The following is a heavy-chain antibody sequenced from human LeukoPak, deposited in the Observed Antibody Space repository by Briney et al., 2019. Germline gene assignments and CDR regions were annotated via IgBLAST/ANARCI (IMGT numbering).Heavy chain of an antibody. V-gene: IGHV4-39*01. CDR3: ARTLGYCSSTSCRLGAFDI. D-gene: IGHD2-2*01. CDR1: GGSISSSSYY. J-gene: IGHJ3*02. CDR2: IYYSGST. Sequence: SETLSLTCTVSGGSISSSSYYWGWIRQPPGKGLEWIGSIYYSGSTYYNPSLKSRATISVDTSKNQFSLKLSSVTAADTAVYYCARTLGYCSSTSCRLGAFDIWGQGTMVTVSS.